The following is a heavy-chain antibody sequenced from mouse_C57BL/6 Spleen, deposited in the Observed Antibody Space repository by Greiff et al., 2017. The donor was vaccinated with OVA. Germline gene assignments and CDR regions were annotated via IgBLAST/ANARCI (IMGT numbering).Heavy chain of an antibody. J-gene: IGHJ2*01. D-gene: IGHD4-1*01. V-gene: IGHV1-69*01. CDR3: AREGTGTFDY. CDR1: GYTFTSYW. CDR2: IDPSDSYT. Sequence: VQLQQPGAELVMPGASVTLSCKASGYTFTSYWMHWVKQRPGQGLEWIGEIDPSDSYTNYNQKFKGKSTLTVDKSSSTDYMQLSSLTSEDSAVYYCAREGTGTFDYWGQGTTLTVSS.